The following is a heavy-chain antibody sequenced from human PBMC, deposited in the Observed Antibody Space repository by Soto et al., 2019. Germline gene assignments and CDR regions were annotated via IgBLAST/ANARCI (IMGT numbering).Heavy chain of an antibody. D-gene: IGHD1-26*01. V-gene: IGHV3-9*01. CDR1: GFTFSSYG. J-gene: IGHJ4*02. CDR3: ANDMAGATSVAYFDY. Sequence: GGSLRLSCAASGFTFSSYGMHWVRQAPGKGLEWVSGISWNSGSIGYADSVKGRFTISRDNAKNSLYLQMNSLRAEDAALYYCANDMAGATSVAYFDYWGQGTLVIVSS. CDR2: ISWNSGSI.